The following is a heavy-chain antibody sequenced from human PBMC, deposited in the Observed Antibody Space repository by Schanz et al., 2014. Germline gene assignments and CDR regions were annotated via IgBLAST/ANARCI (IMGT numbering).Heavy chain of an antibody. CDR2: MSYDGSIK. CDR1: GFTFSSYG. V-gene: IGHV3-33*08. J-gene: IGHJ4*02. D-gene: IGHD1-1*01. Sequence: QVQLVESGGGVVQPGRSLRLSCAASGFTFSSYGMHWVRQAPGKGLEWVAAMSYDGSIKYYGDSVKGRFTVSRDSGQNSLYLQMNSLRADDTAVYFCARAHGNNWYGKGLDYWGQGTQVTVSS. CDR3: ARAHGNNWYGKGLDY.